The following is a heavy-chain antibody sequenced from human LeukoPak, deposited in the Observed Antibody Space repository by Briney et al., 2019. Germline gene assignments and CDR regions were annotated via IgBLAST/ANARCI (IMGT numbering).Heavy chain of an antibody. D-gene: IGHD6-13*01. J-gene: IGHJ4*02. V-gene: IGHV3-23*01. Sequence: PGGSLRLSCAASGFTVSSNYMSWVRQAPGKGLEWVSAISGSGGSTNYADSVKGRFTISRDNSKNTLYLQMNSLRAEDTAVYYCAKDRSQRMGSSSRRTKFDYWGQGTLVTVSS. CDR1: GFTVSSNY. CDR2: ISGSGGST. CDR3: AKDRSQRMGSSSRRTKFDY.